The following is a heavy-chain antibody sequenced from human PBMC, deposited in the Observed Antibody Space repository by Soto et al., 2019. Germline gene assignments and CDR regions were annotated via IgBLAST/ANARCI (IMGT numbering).Heavy chain of an antibody. Sequence: GGSLRLSCAASGFTFTNFSMIWVRQAPGKGREWVAGISGGGGMTYYADAVKGRCTISRDNSKNTLYLQMNSLRAEDTAIYYCAKDLNIDVTGHVDYWGQGTLVTVSS. CDR2: ISGGGGMT. D-gene: IGHD2-21*02. CDR1: GFTFTNFS. V-gene: IGHV3-23*01. J-gene: IGHJ4*01. CDR3: AKDLNIDVTGHVDY.